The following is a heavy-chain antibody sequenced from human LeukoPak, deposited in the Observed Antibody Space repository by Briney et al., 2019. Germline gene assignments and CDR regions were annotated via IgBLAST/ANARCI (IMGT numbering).Heavy chain of an antibody. V-gene: IGHV3-74*01. D-gene: IGHD5-24*01. CDR3: VRDGDDYNFDY. CDR2: VKGDGSFT. J-gene: IGHJ4*02. Sequence: GGSLRLSCAASGFAFRNYWMHWVRQAPGKGLVWVSRVKGDGSFTDYADSVKGRFTISRDNAKNTLYLQMYSLRAEDTAAYYCVRDGDDYNFDYWGQGSLVTVSS. CDR1: GFAFRNYW.